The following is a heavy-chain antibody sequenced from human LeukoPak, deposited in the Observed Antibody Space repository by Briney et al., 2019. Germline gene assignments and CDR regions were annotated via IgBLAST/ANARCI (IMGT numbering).Heavy chain of an antibody. V-gene: IGHV3-23*01. J-gene: IGHJ4*02. D-gene: IGHD3-16*01. Sequence: GGSLRLSCVGSGFNVTTNNMYWVRQAPGKGLEWVSAISGSGGSTYYADSVKGRFTISRDNSKNTLYLQMNSLRAEDTAVYYCASSWAFDYWGQGTLVTVSS. CDR3: ASSWAFDY. CDR2: ISGSGGST. CDR1: GFNVTTNN.